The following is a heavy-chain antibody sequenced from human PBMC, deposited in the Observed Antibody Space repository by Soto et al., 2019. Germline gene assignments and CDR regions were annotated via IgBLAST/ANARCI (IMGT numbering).Heavy chain of an antibody. V-gene: IGHV3-33*01. CDR2: IWYDGSIE. Sequence: QVQLVESGGGVVQPGRSLRLSCAASGFNFGSYGMHRVRQAPGKGLEWVAVIWYDGSIEYYADSVKGRFTISRDNSKNTLYLIMNNLRAEDTAVYYCARDPKLLLEYYFDCWGQGTLVTVSS. CDR1: GFNFGSYG. CDR3: ARDPKLLLEYYFDC. D-gene: IGHD3-22*01. J-gene: IGHJ4*02.